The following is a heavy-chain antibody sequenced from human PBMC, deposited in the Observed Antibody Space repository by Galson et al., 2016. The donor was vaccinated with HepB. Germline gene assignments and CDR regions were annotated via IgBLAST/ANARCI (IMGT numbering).Heavy chain of an antibody. CDR2: ITASGTTT. V-gene: IGHV3-23*01. Sequence: SLRLSCAASGFAFTFYAMNWVRQTPGKGLEWVARITASGTTTQYADSVEGRFTVSRDNSKNTPYLQMNSLRAEDTAVYYCAKDPSQKYYFDYWGQGTLVTVSS. J-gene: IGHJ4*02. CDR3: AKDPSQKYYFDY. CDR1: GFAFTFYA.